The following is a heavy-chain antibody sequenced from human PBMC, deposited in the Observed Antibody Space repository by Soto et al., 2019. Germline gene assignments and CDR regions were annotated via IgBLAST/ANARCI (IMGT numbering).Heavy chain of an antibody. CDR3: ARATPSVATLGYGMDV. D-gene: IGHD5-12*01. J-gene: IGHJ6*02. CDR2: IYYTGST. CDR1: GGSINSGGYY. Sequence: QVQLQESGPGLVKPSQTLSLTCTVSGGSINSGGYYWNWIRQHPGRGLEWMGYIYYTGSTYYNPSLKRRITFSIDTSRNQCSLKVNSVTAADTAVYYCARATPSVATLGYGMDVWGQGTTVVVSS. V-gene: IGHV4-31*03.